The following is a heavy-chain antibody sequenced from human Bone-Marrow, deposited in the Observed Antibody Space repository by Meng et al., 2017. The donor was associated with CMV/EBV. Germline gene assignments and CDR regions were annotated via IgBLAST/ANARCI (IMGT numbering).Heavy chain of an antibody. Sequence: GSLRLSCTVSGGSISSSSYYWGWIRQPPGKGLEWIGSIYYSGSTYYNPSLKSRVTISVDTSKNQFSLKLSSVTAADTAVYYCARGTFVTGTTQPYGMDVWGQGTTVTVSS. CDR1: GGSISSSSYY. CDR3: ARGTFVTGTTQPYGMDV. D-gene: IGHD1-7*01. V-gene: IGHV4-39*07. J-gene: IGHJ6*02. CDR2: IYYSGST.